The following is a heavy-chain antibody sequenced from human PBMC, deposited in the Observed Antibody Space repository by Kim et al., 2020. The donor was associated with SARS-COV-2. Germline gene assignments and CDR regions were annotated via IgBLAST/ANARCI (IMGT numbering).Heavy chain of an antibody. Sequence: GGSLRLSCTTSGFTFGDFAMSWFRQAPGKGLEWVGLIRTKAYGEATVYAASVKGRFTISRDDSKAIAYLQMNSLKAEDTAVYYCLRGGSYSVLDYWGQGSLVTVSS. CDR2: IRTKAYGEAT. CDR1: GFTFGDFA. J-gene: IGHJ4*02. CDR3: LRGGSYSVLDY. D-gene: IGHD1-26*01. V-gene: IGHV3-49*03.